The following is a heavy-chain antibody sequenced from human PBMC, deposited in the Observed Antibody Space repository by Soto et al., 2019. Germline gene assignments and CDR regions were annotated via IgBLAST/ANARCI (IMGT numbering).Heavy chain of an antibody. J-gene: IGHJ5*02. Sequence: ASLKVSCKASGYTFTSYGIHWVRQAPGQRLEWMGWINAANGDTKYSPKFQGRVTINRDTSASTAYTELSSLRSEDTAVYYCVRRHVSATGIDCFDPWGQGTLVTVSS. V-gene: IGHV1-3*01. CDR2: INAANGDT. CDR1: GYTFTSYG. D-gene: IGHD6-13*01. CDR3: VRRHVSATGIDCFDP.